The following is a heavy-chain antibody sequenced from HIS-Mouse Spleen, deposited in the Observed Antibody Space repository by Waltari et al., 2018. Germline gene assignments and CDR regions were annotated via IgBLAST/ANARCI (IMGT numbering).Heavy chain of an antibody. Sequence: QLQLQESGPGLVKPSETLSLTCTVSGGSISSTSYYLGWIRPPPGKGREWIGRSYYSGSTYYNPSLKSRVTISVDTSKNQFSLKLSSVTAADTAVYYCAREIPYSSSWYDWYFDLWGRGTLVTVSS. D-gene: IGHD6-13*01. V-gene: IGHV4-39*07. CDR2: SYYSGST. CDR3: AREIPYSSSWYDWYFDL. CDR1: GGSISSTSYY. J-gene: IGHJ2*01.